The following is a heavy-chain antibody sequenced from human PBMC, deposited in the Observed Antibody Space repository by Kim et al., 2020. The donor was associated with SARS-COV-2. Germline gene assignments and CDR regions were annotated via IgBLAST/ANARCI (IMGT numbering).Heavy chain of an antibody. Sequence: ASVKVSCKASGYTFTSYGISWVRQAPGQGLEWMGWISAYNGNTNYAQKLQGRVTMTTDTSTSTAYMELRSLRSDDTAVYYCARWGVVVTAENEPNFDYWGQGTLVTVSS. J-gene: IGHJ4*02. D-gene: IGHD2-21*02. CDR2: ISAYNGNT. CDR1: GYTFTSYG. V-gene: IGHV1-18*01. CDR3: ARWGVVVTAENEPNFDY.